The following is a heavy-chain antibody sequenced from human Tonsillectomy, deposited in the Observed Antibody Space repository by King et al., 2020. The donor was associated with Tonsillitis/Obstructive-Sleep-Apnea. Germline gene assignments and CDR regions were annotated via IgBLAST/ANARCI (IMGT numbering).Heavy chain of an antibody. CDR2: ISYDGSDK. J-gene: IGHJ6*02. V-gene: IGHV3-30*04. D-gene: IGHD3-3*01. Sequence: VQLVESGGGVVQPGRSLRLSCAASGFTFNSYAMHWVRQAPGKGLEWVAVISYDGSDKYYADSVKGRFTISRDNSKNTLYLQMNSLRAEDTAVYYCARDRDYDCWSPRRIKYGMDVWGQGTTVTVS. CDR3: ARDRDYDCWSPRRIKYGMDV. CDR1: GFTFNSYA.